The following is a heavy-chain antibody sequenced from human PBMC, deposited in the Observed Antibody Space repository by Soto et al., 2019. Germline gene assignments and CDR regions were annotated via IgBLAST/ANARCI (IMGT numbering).Heavy chain of an antibody. CDR2: IYYSGST. CDR1: GGSISSSSYY. J-gene: IGHJ6*03. D-gene: IGHD2-2*01. Sequence: SLTCTVSGGSISSSSYYWGWIRQPPGKGLEWIGSIYYSGSTYYNPSLKSRVTISVDTSKNQFSLKLSSVTAADTAVYYCGQLLNRVNYYYYMDVWGKGTTVTVSS. V-gene: IGHV4-39*01. CDR3: GQLLNRVNYYYYMDV.